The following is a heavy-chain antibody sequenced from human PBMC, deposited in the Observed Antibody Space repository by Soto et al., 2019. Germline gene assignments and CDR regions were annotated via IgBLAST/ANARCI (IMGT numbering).Heavy chain of an antibody. J-gene: IGHJ6*02. CDR2: IYPNDADT. V-gene: IGHV5-51*01. CDR1: GYSVTYYW. D-gene: IGHD2-2*01. CDR3: ARVPSVVTPGNDYFGVDV. Sequence: PGESLKISCKGSGYSVTYYWIAWVRQRPGKDLEWMGIIYPNDADTRYNPSFQGQVTISADKSISTAYLQWTSLKTSDTAMYYCARVPSVVTPGNDYFGVDVWGQGTTLTVSS.